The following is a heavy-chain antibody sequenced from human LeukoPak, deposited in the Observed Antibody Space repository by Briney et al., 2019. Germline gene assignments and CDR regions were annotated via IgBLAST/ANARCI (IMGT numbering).Heavy chain of an antibody. Sequence: ASVKVSCKASGYTFTSYYMHWVRQAPGQGPEWMGIINPSGGSTSYAQKFQGRVTMTRDMSTSTVYMELSSLRSEDTAVYYCARSLRGYSGYDGVDYWGQGTLVTVSS. D-gene: IGHD5-12*01. V-gene: IGHV1-46*01. CDR2: INPSGGST. CDR1: GYTFTSYY. CDR3: ARSLRGYSGYDGVDY. J-gene: IGHJ4*02.